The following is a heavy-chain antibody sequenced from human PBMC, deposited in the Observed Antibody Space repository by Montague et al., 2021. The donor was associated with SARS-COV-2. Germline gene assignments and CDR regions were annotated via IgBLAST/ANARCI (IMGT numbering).Heavy chain of an antibody. D-gene: IGHD2-2*01. CDR1: GRSFSGYY. CDR2: INHSGST. V-gene: IGHV4-34*01. CDR3: TREGYQVLWSDYCYYGMDV. J-gene: IGHJ6*02. Sequence: SETLSLTCAVYGRSFSGYYWSWIRQPPGKGLEWIGEINHSGSTNYNPSPKSRVTISVDTSKNQFSLKLSSVTAADTAVYYCTREGYQVLWSDYCYYGMDVWGQGTTVTVSS.